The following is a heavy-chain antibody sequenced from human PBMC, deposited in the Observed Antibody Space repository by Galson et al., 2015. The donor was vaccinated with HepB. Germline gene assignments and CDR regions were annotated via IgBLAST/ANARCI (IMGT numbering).Heavy chain of an antibody. D-gene: IGHD1/OR15-1a*01. CDR1: GFTFSRIS. Sequence: SLRLSCAASGFTFSRISMTWVRQAPGKGLERVSVISGSGDRVYYADFGKGRFTISRDNSRNTLYLQMNSLRADDTAVYYCAKGTRQDWNSDAFDIWGQGTMVTVSS. CDR3: AKGTRQDWNSDAFDI. J-gene: IGHJ3*02. CDR2: ISGSGDRV. V-gene: IGHV3-23*01.